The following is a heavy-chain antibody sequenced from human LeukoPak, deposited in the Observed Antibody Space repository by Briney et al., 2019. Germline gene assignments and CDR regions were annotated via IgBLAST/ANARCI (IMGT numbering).Heavy chain of an antibody. J-gene: IGHJ4*02. CDR2: INPNSGGT. CDR1: GYTFTGYY. D-gene: IGHD2-2*01. Sequence: GASVKVSCKASGYTFTGYYMHWVRQAPGQGLEWMGWINPNSGGTNYAQKFQGRVTMTRDTSISTAYMELSRLRSDDTAAYYCARVVVVPAAHFDYWGQGTLVTVSS. CDR3: ARVVVVPAAHFDY. V-gene: IGHV1-2*02.